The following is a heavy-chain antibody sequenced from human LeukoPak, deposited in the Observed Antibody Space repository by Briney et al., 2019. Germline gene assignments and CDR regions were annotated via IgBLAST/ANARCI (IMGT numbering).Heavy chain of an antibody. CDR3: AKDSNYVRSHFDY. D-gene: IGHD4-11*01. J-gene: IGHJ4*02. Sequence: GGSLRLSCAASGFTFDDYAMHWVRQAPGKGLEWVSGISWNSGSIGYADSVKGRFTISRDNAKNSLYLQMNSLRAEDTALYYCAKDSNYVRSHFDYWGQGTLVTVSS. CDR1: GFTFDDYA. CDR2: ISWNSGSI. V-gene: IGHV3-9*01.